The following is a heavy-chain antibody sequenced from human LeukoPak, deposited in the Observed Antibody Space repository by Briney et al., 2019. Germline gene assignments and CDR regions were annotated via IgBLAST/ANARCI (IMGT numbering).Heavy chain of an antibody. CDR2: IYSGGST. D-gene: IGHD6-19*01. J-gene: IGHJ4*02. CDR3: ARGTSSGWYLDY. Sequence: GGSLRLSRAASGFTVSSNYMSWVRQAPGKGLEWVSVIYSGGSTYYAGSVKGRFTISRDNSKNTLYLQMNSLRAEDTAVYYCARGTSSGWYLDYWGQGTLVTVSS. V-gene: IGHV3-66*02. CDR1: GFTVSSNY.